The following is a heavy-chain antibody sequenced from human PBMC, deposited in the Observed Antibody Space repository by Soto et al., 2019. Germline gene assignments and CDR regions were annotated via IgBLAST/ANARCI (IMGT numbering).Heavy chain of an antibody. CDR1: GGSISSGGYS. J-gene: IGHJ5*02. CDR2: IYHSGST. Sequence: QLQLQESGSGLVKPSQTLSITCAVSGGSISSGGYSWSWIGQPPGKGLEWIGYIYHSGSTYYNPSRKSRVTMSVDRSKNQFALKLSSLTAADTAVYYCARGNPGIIAAAGTVWFDPWGQGTLVTVSS. CDR3: ARGNPGIIAAAGTVWFDP. V-gene: IGHV4-30-2*01. D-gene: IGHD6-13*01.